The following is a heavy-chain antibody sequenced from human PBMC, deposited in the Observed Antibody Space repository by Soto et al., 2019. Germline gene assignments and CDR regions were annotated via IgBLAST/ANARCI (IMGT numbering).Heavy chain of an antibody. D-gene: IGHD3-10*01. Sequence: PGGSLRLSCAASGFTFSSYGMHWVRQAPGKGLEWVAVISYDGSNKYYADSVKGRFTISRDNSKNTLYLQMNSLRAEDTAVYYCPKVFTVVIKTCYYYGIDGQGTETTLTISS. CDR1: GFTFSSYG. V-gene: IGHV3-30*18. J-gene: IGHJ6*04. CDR2: ISYDGSNK. CDR3: PKVFTVVIKTCYYYGIDG.